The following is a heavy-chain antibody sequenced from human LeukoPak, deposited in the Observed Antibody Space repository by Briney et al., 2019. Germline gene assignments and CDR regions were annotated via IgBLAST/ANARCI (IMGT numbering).Heavy chain of an antibody. CDR1: GYSFTSYW. CDR2: IYPGDSDT. V-gene: IGHV5-51*01. J-gene: IGHJ5*02. D-gene: IGHD2-8*01. CDR3: ARGYCTNGVCSYNWFDP. Sequence: GASLKISCKGSGYSFTSYWIGWVRPLPGKGLEWMGIIYPGDSDTRYSPSFQGQVTISADKSISTAYLQWSSLKASDTAMYYCARGYCTNGVCSYNWFDPWGQGTLVTVSS.